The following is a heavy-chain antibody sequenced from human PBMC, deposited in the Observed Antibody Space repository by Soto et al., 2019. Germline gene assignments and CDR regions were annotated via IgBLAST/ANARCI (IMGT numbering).Heavy chain of an antibody. D-gene: IGHD3-16*01. J-gene: IGHJ4*02. V-gene: IGHV3-23*01. CDR1: GFTFSSYA. Sequence: EVQLLESGGGLVQPGGSLRLSCAASGFTFSSYAMSWVRQAPGKGLEWVSAISGSGGSTYYADSVKGRFTISRDNSKNTLYLQMNSLRAEDTAVYYCATDRGPSLYPDYWGQGTLVTVSS. CDR2: ISGSGGST. CDR3: ATDRGPSLYPDY.